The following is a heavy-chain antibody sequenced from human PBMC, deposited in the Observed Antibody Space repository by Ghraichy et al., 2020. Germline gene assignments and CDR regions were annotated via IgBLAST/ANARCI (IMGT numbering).Heavy chain of an antibody. CDR2: IKQDGSEQ. CDR1: GFTFGSYW. Sequence: GGSLRLSCAASGFTFGSYWMVWVRQAPGKGLEWVANIKQDGSEQYYVDSVKGRFTISRDNAKNSLYLQMNSLSAEDTAVYYCARIKGSDSSGYSYSHFDYWGQGTLVTVYS. CDR3: ARIKGSDSSGYSYSHFDY. D-gene: IGHD3-22*01. J-gene: IGHJ4*02. V-gene: IGHV3-7*01.